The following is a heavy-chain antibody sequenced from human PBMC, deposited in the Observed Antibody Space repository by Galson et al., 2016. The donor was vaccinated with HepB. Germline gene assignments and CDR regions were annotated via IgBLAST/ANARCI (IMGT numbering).Heavy chain of an antibody. CDR1: GGSITSYY. D-gene: IGHD2-8*01. CDR2: IYSSGHP. Sequence: ETLSLTCTVSGGSITSYYWTWIRQSVGKGLEWLGRIYSSGHPNYNPSPKSRAAMSVDRSKKQVPLEVISVTAADTAVYYCAREMESTIWPGWFDSWGQGILVTVSS. J-gene: IGHJ5*01. CDR3: AREMESTIWPGWFDS. V-gene: IGHV4-4*07.